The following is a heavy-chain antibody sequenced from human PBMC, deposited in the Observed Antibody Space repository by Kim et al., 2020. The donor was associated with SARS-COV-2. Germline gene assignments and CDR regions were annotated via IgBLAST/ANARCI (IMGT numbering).Heavy chain of an antibody. J-gene: IGHJ6*02. D-gene: IGHD3-10*01. CDR3: ARVRYYYGSGSYGSYGMDV. V-gene: IGHV4-59*01. CDR1: GGSISSYY. CDR2: IYYSGST. Sequence: SQTLSLTCTVSGGSISSYYWSWIRQPPGKGLEWIGYIYYSGSTNYNPSLKSRVTISVDTSKNQFSLKLSSVTAADTAVYYCARVRYYYGSGSYGSYGMDVWGQGTTVTVSS.